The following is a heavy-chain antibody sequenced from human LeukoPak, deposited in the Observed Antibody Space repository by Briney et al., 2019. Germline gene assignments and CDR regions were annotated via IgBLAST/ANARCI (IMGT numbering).Heavy chain of an antibody. Sequence: GESLKISCKGSGYSFTSYWIGRVRQMPGKGLEWMGIIYPGDSDTRYSPSFQGQVTISADKSISTAYLQWSSLKASDTAMYYCARHSSHDSSGYYGSDWFDPWGQGTLVTVSS. CDR3: ARHSSHDSSGYYGSDWFDP. CDR1: GYSFTSYW. J-gene: IGHJ5*02. D-gene: IGHD3-22*01. V-gene: IGHV5-51*01. CDR2: IYPGDSDT.